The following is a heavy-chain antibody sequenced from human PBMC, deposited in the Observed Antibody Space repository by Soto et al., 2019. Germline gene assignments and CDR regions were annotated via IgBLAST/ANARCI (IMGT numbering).Heavy chain of an antibody. D-gene: IGHD1-1*01. CDR1: GASISGYY. CDR3: VRDGTKTLRDWFDP. J-gene: IGHJ5*02. V-gene: IGHV4-4*07. CDR2: IYATGTT. Sequence: AETLSLTCTVSGASISGYYWTWIRKSAGKGLEWIGRIYATGTTDYNPSLKSRVMMSVDTSKKQFSLKLRSVAAADTAVYYCVRDGTKTLRDWFDPWGQGISVTVSS.